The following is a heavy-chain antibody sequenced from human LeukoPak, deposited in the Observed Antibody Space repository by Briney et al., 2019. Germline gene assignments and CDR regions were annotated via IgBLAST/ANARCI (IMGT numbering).Heavy chain of an antibody. V-gene: IGHV4-59*11. CDR1: DDSFSSHY. J-gene: IGHJ3*02. Sequence: PSETLSLTCAVSDDSFSSHYWTWIRQPPGKGLEWIGYISYIGSTNYNPSLKSRVTISIDTSKNQFSLKLTSVTAADTAVYYCARDLVTVTKGYDIWGQGTMVSVSS. CDR2: ISYIGST. D-gene: IGHD4-17*01. CDR3: ARDLVTVTKGYDI.